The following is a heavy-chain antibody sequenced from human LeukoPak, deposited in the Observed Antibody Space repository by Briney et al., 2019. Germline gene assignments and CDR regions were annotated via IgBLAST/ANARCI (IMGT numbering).Heavy chain of an antibody. Sequence: GGSLRLSCAASGFTFSSYAMSWVRQAPGKGLEWVAYISSSGSTKYYADSVTGRFTISRDNAKNSLYLQMSSLRAEDTAVYYCARDRDGDYVDYWGQGTLVTVSS. J-gene: IGHJ4*02. D-gene: IGHD4-17*01. CDR1: GFTFSSYA. CDR3: ARDRDGDYVDY. CDR2: ISSSGSTK. V-gene: IGHV3-48*03.